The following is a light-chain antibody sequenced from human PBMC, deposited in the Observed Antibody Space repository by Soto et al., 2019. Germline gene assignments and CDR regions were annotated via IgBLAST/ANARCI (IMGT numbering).Light chain of an antibody. CDR2: KAS. J-gene: IGKJ1*01. Sequence: DIPMTQSPSTLSASVGDRVTITCRASQSVSTWLAWYQQKPGQAPKLLIDKASTLESGVPSRFSGSGSGTEFTLTINGLQPDDFATYYCQQYISYWTFGQGTTVEIK. CDR3: QQYISYWT. V-gene: IGKV1-5*03. CDR1: QSVSTW.